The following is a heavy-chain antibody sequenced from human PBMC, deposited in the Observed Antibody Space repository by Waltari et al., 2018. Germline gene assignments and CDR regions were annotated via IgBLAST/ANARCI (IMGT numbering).Heavy chain of an antibody. CDR2: RYFTGTT. CDR3: AGTDLHTKIAFDS. Sequence: QVRLRESGPGLVKPSETLSLTCAVSGASVASAAHYWGWIRQSPERWLEWIGTRYFTGTTHYNPSLRSRVTISADTSRDQFSLRVNSVTAADTAVYYCAGTDLHTKIAFDSWGQGTQVTVSA. J-gene: IGHJ4*02. D-gene: IGHD2-21*01. V-gene: IGHV4-39*01. CDR1: GASVASAAHY.